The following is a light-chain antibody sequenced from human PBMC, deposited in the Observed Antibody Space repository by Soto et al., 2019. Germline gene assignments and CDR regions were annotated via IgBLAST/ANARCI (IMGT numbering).Light chain of an antibody. CDR1: QGISNY. CDR3: QKYDTVPFT. J-gene: IGKJ3*01. CDR2: AAS. Sequence: DIQMTQSPSSLSASVGDRVTITCRASQGISNYVDWYQQKPGKVPKLLISAASTLESGVSSRFSGRGSGTDFTLTISSLQPEDVATYYCQKYDTVPFTFGPGTKVDFK. V-gene: IGKV1-27*01.